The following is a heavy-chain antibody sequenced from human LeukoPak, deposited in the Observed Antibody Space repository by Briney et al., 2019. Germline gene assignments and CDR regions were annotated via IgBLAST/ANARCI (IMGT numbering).Heavy chain of an antibody. J-gene: IGHJ1*01. Sequence: PGGSLRLSCAASGFTFSSYAMSWVRQAPGKGLEWVSAISGSGGSTYYADSVKGRFTISRDNSKNTLYLQMNSLRAEDTAVYYCASTKKYAEYFQHWGQGTLVTVSS. CDR1: GFTFSSYA. V-gene: IGHV3-23*01. CDR3: ASTKKYAEYFQH. CDR2: ISGSGGST.